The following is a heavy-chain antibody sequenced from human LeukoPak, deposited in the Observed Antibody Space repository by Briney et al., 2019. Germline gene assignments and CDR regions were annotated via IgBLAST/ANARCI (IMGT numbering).Heavy chain of an antibody. J-gene: IGHJ4*02. D-gene: IGHD6-6*01. Sequence: PSETLSLTCTVSGGFISSYYWSWIRQPPGKGLEWIGYIYYSGSIDYNPSLKSRVTISVDTSKNQFSLKLTSVTAADTAVYYCTTQPYTLAARIFDYWGQGTLVTVSS. CDR2: IYYSGSI. CDR1: GGFISSYY. V-gene: IGHV4-59*12. CDR3: TTQPYTLAARIFDY.